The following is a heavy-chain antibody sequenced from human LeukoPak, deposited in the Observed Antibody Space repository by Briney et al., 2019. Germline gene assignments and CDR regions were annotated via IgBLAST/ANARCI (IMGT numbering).Heavy chain of an antibody. J-gene: IGHJ6*03. CDR2: VSGSGDNT. V-gene: IGHV3-23*01. CDR3: ACTAYYYYYLDV. Sequence: GGSLRLSCAASGFTFSSHAMSWVRQAPGKGLEWVSAVSGSGDNTYYADSVRGRFTISRDNSKNTLYLHMSSLRAEDTAVYYCACTAYYYYYLDVWGKGTTVTVSS. CDR1: GFTFSSHA. D-gene: IGHD5-18*01.